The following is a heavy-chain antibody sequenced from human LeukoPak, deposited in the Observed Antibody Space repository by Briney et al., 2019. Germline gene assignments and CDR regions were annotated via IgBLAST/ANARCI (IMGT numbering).Heavy chain of an antibody. D-gene: IGHD5-18*01. J-gene: IGHJ4*02. CDR2: IIPIFGTA. V-gene: IGHV1-69*13. CDR3: ARVAQLWLRVWEYYFDY. CDR1: GGTFSSYA. Sequence: SVKVSCKASGGTFSSYAISWVRQAPGQGLEWMGGIIPIFGTANYAQKFQGRVTITADESTSTAYMELSSLRSEDTAVYYCARVAQLWLRVWEYYFDYWGQGTLVTVSS.